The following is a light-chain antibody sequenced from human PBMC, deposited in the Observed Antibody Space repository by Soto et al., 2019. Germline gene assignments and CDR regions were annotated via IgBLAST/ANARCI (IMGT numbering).Light chain of an antibody. CDR3: GSAAGSDNYV. J-gene: IGLJ1*01. V-gene: IGLV2-8*01. Sequence: QSALTQPPSASGSPGQSVTISCTGSSNDVGAYNYVSWYQQHPGKAPKLIIYEVTKRPSGVPDRFSGSKSGNTASLTVSGLQADDEADYFCGSAAGSDNYVFGTGTKVTVL. CDR2: EVT. CDR1: SNDVGAYNY.